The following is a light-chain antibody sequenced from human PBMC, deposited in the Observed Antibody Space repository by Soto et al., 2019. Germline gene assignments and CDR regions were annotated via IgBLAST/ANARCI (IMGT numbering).Light chain of an antibody. CDR3: QLWDSNSDHVV. CDR1: NTGRKS. Sequence: SYELTQPPSVSVAPGQTARITCGGTNTGRKSVHWYQQKPGQAPVEVFYDDRDRPSGIPERFSGSNSGNTAALTISRVEAGDEADYYCQLWDSNSDHVVFGGGTKLTVL. V-gene: IGLV3-21*02. CDR2: DDR. J-gene: IGLJ2*01.